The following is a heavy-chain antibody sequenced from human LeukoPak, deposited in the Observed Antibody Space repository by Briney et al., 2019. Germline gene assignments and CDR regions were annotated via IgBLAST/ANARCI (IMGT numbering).Heavy chain of an antibody. Sequence: GGSLRLSCAASGFTFNNYGMHWVRQAPGKGLEWVAYIQNDGSNEQYADSVKGRFSISRDSSKNISYLQMNSLRAEDTAVYYCAKDRCSNGIGCYYYYMDVWGKGTTVTISS. V-gene: IGHV3-30*02. CDR1: GFTFNNYG. CDR3: AKDRCSNGIGCYYYYMDV. J-gene: IGHJ6*03. CDR2: IQNDGSNE. D-gene: IGHD2-8*01.